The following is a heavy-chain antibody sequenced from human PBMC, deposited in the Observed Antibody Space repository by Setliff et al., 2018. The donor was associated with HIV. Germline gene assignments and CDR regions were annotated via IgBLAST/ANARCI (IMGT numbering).Heavy chain of an antibody. CDR1: GFTFSNYA. J-gene: IGHJ5*02. D-gene: IGHD6-13*01. CDR2: ISSSLNII. CDR3: ARPLLQQLVLGINWFDP. V-gene: IGHV3-48*04. Sequence: PGGSLRLSCAASGFTFSNYAMNWVRQAPGKGLEWVSHISSSLNIIYYADSVKGRFTISRDNAKNSLSLQMNSLGAEDTAVYYCARPLLQQLVLGINWFDPWGQGTLVTVSS.